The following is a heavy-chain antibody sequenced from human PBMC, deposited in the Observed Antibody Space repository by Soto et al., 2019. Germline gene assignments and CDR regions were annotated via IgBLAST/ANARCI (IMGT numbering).Heavy chain of an antibody. J-gene: IGHJ4*01. CDR3: ANDQGSSSYEIDF. Sequence: EVQRLESGGGLVQPGGSLRLSCAASGFTFSNYAVTWVRQAPGKGLEWVSTISGSGGSTYYPDSVKGRFTISRDNSTNTLSLEMNSLRAEDTAVYYCANDQGSSSYEIDFWGHRTLVTVSS. CDR2: ISGSGGST. V-gene: IGHV3-23*01. CDR1: GFTFSNYA. D-gene: IGHD6-13*01.